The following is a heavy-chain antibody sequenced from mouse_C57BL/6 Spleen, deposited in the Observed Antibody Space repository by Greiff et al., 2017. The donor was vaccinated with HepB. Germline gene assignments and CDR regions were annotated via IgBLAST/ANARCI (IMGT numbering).Heavy chain of an antibody. V-gene: IGHV1-80*01. J-gene: IGHJ4*01. Sequence: QVQLQQSGAELVTPGASVKISCKASGYAFSSYWVYWVQQRPGKGLEWIGHIYPGDGDTNYNGKFKGKATLTADKSSSTAYMQRSILTSEDSAVYFCARKGDYDYAMDYWGKGTSVTVSS. D-gene: IGHD2-13*01. CDR2: IYPGDGDT. CDR1: GYAFSSYW. CDR3: ARKGDYDYAMDY.